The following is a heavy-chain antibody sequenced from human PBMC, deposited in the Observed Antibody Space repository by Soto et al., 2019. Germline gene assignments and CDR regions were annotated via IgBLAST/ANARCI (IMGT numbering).Heavy chain of an antibody. Sequence: QVQLVQSGAEVKKPGASVKVSCKVSGYTFTGNYMHWMRQAPGQGPEWMGWINPRNGDTAYAQKFQGRVTITRDTSISTAYMYMSRLTSDDTAIYFCVRGGGVDVVTPTRIVFDYWGQGTLLTVSS. D-gene: IGHD2-21*02. V-gene: IGHV1-2*02. J-gene: IGHJ4*02. CDR1: GYTFTGNY. CDR3: VRGGGVDVVTPTRIVFDY. CDR2: INPRNGDT.